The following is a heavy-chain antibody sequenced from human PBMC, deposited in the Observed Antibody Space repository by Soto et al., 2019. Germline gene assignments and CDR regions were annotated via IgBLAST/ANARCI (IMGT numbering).Heavy chain of an antibody. D-gene: IGHD6-13*01. CDR1: GGTFSSYA. Sequence: SVKVSCKASGGTFSSYAISWVRQAPGQGLEWMGGIIPIFGTANYAQKFQGRVTITADKSTSTAYMELSSLRSEDTAVYYCASIAAAGHVFDYWGQGTLVTVSS. V-gene: IGHV1-69*06. CDR3: ASIAAAGHVFDY. J-gene: IGHJ4*02. CDR2: IIPIFGTA.